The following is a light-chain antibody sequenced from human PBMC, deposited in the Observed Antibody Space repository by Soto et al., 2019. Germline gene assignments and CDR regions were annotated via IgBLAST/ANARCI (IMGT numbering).Light chain of an antibody. Sequence: LTQPPSASWSPGQSVTISCTVTSSDVGGYNYVSWYQQHPGKAPKLMIYEVNKRPSGVPDRFSGSKSGNTASLTVSGLQAEDEADYYCSSYAGSSNVFGTGTKVTVL. CDR2: EVN. CDR3: SSYAGSSNV. V-gene: IGLV2-8*01. CDR1: SSDVGGYNY. J-gene: IGLJ1*01.